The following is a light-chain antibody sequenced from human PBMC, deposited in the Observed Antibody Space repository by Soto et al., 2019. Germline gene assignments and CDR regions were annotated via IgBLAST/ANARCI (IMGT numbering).Light chain of an antibody. CDR2: DAS. J-gene: IGKJ4*01. CDR1: QDSNTY. V-gene: IGKV3-11*01. CDR3: QHRYNWPLT. Sequence: EVVLTQSPVTLSLSPGEKATLACRASQDSNTYLGWYQQKPGQPPRLLMYDASNRASGVQARFGGSGAGTDFTLTIDNLQPEDGAIYDCQHRYNWPLTFGAGTRVEIK.